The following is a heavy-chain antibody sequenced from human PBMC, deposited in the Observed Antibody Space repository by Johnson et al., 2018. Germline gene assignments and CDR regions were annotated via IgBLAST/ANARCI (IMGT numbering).Heavy chain of an antibody. CDR2: ISYNSGNI. D-gene: IGHD5-12*01. Sequence: VQLVESGGGAVQPGRSLRLSCAASGFTFDDYAMHWVRQAPGKGLEWSSSISYNSGNIYYADSVKGRFNISRDHARNSLYLQMNSLRGEDTAVYYCARDNPYVDIVATIPDYWGQGTLVTVSS. CDR3: ARDNPYVDIVATIPDY. V-gene: IGHV3-21*01. CDR1: GFTFDDYA. J-gene: IGHJ4*02.